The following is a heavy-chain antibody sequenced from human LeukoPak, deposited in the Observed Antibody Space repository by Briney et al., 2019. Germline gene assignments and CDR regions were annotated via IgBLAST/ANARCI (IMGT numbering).Heavy chain of an antibody. CDR3: ARWYGGSGSWVLDV. Sequence: GGSLRLSCAASGFTFSSYGMHWVRQAPGKGLEWVAVISYDGSTKYYADSVKGRFSISRDNAKNSLYLQIYSLRVEDTAGYYCARWYGGSGSWVLDVWGRGTTVTVSS. CDR2: ISYDGSTK. V-gene: IGHV3-33*05. CDR1: GFTFSSYG. D-gene: IGHD3-10*01. J-gene: IGHJ6*02.